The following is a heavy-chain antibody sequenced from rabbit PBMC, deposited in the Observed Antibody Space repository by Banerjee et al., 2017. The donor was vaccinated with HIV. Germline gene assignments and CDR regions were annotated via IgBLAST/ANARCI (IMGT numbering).Heavy chain of an antibody. CDR3: ARGYATSSGYYHFNL. V-gene: IGHV1S7*01. CDR2: IDPVFGRT. Sequence: QSLEESGGGLVQPGGSLKLTCTVSGFDFSTYGVSWVRQAPGKGLEWIGYIDPVFGRTYYASWVNGRFTISSHNAQNTLYLQLNSLTASDTATYFCARGYATSSGYYHFNLWGPGTLVTVS. D-gene: IGHD1-1*01. CDR1: GFDFSTYG. J-gene: IGHJ4*01.